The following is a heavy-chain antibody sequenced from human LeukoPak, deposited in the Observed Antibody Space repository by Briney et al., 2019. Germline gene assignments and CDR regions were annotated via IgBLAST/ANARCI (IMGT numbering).Heavy chain of an antibody. D-gene: IGHD3-10*01. CDR3: ARGEYGSGSYHIDY. J-gene: IGHJ4*02. Sequence: GGSLRLSCAASGFTFSSYGMSWVRQAPGKGLEWVSAISGSGGSTYYADSVKGRSTISRDNAKNSLYLQMNSLRADDTAVYYCARGEYGSGSYHIDYWGQGTLVTVSS. V-gene: IGHV3-23*01. CDR2: ISGSGGST. CDR1: GFTFSSYG.